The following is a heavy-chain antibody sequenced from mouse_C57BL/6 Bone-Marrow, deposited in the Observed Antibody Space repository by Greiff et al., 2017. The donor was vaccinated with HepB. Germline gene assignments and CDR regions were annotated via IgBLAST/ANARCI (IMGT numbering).Heavy chain of an antibody. CDR3: ARSGGLYDGYGFAY. D-gene: IGHD2-3*01. J-gene: IGHJ3*01. CDR1: GYTFTSYW. V-gene: IGHV1-72*01. CDR2: IAPNSGGT. Sequence: QVQLKQPGAELVKPGASVKLSCKASGYTFTSYWMHWVKQRPGRGLEWIGRIAPNSGGTKSNEKFKSKATLTVDKPSSTAYMPLSSLTSEDSAVYYCARSGGLYDGYGFAYWGQGTLVTVSA.